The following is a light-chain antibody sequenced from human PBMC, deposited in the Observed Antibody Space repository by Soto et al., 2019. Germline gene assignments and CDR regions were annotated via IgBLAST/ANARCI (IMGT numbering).Light chain of an antibody. Sequence: QSVLTQPPSVSAAPGQKVSISCSGSGSNIGSYSVSWYQPLPGTAPKLLIYDDNKRPSGIPDRFSGSKSGASATLGTTGLQTGDEADYYCATWDRILRVVVFGGGTKVTVL. J-gene: IGLJ2*01. CDR2: DDN. V-gene: IGLV1-51*01. CDR1: GSNIGSYS. CDR3: ATWDRILRVVV.